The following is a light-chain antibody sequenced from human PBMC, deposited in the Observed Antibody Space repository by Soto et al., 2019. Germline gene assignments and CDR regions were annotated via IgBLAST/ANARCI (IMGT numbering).Light chain of an antibody. J-gene: IGKJ1*01. CDR3: QQYNSYSWT. V-gene: IGKV1-5*01. CDR1: QSISSW. Sequence: PMTQSPSTLAASVGERVTINFRASQSISSWLAWYRTKPGKAPKLLIYDASSLESGVPSRFSGSGSGTEFTLTISSLQPDDFATYYCQQYNSYSWTFGQGTKVDIK. CDR2: DAS.